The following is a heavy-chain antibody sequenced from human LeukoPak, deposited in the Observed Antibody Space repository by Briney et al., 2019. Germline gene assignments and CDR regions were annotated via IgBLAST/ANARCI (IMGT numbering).Heavy chain of an antibody. V-gene: IGHV4-61*02. CDR1: GGSISSGSYY. CDR3: ARDSGGFGELLYFDY. CDR2: IYTSGST. D-gene: IGHD3-10*01. Sequence: PSETLSLTCTVSGGSISSGSYYWSWIRQPAGKGLEWIGRIYTSGSTNYNPSLKSRVTISVDKSKNQFSLKLSSVTAADTAVYYCARDSGGFGELLYFDYWGQGTLVTVSS. J-gene: IGHJ4*02.